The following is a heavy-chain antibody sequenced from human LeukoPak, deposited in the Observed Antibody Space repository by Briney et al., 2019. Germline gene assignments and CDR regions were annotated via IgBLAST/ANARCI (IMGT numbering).Heavy chain of an antibody. CDR1: GFTFSSYG. Sequence: GGSLRLSCAASGFTFSSYGMSWVRQAPGKGLEWVSAISGSGGSTYYADSVKGRFTISRDNSKNTLYLQMNSLRAEDTAVYYCAKGGGDQYYYDSSGYLPFDPWGQGTLVTVSS. D-gene: IGHD3-22*01. J-gene: IGHJ5*02. CDR3: AKGGGDQYYYDSSGYLPFDP. V-gene: IGHV3-23*01. CDR2: ISGSGGST.